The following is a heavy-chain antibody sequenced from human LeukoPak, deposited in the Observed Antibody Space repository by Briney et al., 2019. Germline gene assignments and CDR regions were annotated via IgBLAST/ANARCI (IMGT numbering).Heavy chain of an antibody. J-gene: IGHJ5*02. D-gene: IGHD3-10*01. CDR1: GFTFNSYW. V-gene: IGHV3-74*03. Sequence: GGSLRLSCAASGFTFNSYWMHWVRQAPGKGLVWVSRINTDGRTTTYADSVKGRFTISRDNAKNTLYLQMNSLRVEDTAVYYCVRVDYSGSWFDPWGQGTLVTVSS. CDR2: INTDGRTT. CDR3: VRVDYSGSWFDP.